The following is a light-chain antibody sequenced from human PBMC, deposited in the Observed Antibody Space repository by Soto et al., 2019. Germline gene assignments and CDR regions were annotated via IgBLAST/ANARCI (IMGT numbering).Light chain of an antibody. CDR3: QAWDSSPV. V-gene: IGLV3-1*01. Sequence: SSELTQPPSVSVSPGQTASITCSGDNLGDRYASWYQQKPGQSPVLVIYQDNKRPSGIPERFSGSNSGNTATLTIGGTQAMDEADYYCQAWDSSPVFGGGTKVTVL. CDR2: QDN. J-gene: IGLJ2*01. CDR1: NLGDRY.